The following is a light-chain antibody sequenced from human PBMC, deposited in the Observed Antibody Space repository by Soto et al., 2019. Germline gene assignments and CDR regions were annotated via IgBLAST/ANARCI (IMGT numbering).Light chain of an antibody. Sequence: EIVMTQSPAPLSVSPGERATLSCRASQSVSNNYLAWYQQQPGQAPRLLIYGASNRATGIPDRFSGSGSGTDFTLTISRLEPEDFAVYYCQQYGSSGTLGQGTKVDIK. J-gene: IGKJ1*01. CDR2: GAS. V-gene: IGKV3-20*01. CDR1: QSVSNNY. CDR3: QQYGSSGT.